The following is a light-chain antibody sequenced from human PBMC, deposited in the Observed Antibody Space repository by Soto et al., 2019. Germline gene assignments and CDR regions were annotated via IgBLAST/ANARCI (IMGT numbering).Light chain of an antibody. CDR3: QQYDSSPLT. Sequence: EIVLTQSPGTLSLSPGERATLSCRASQSVSSSYLAWYPQKPGQAPRLLIYGASSRATGIPDRFSGSGSGTDVTLTISRLEPEDFAVYYCQQYDSSPLTFGGGTKVEIK. V-gene: IGKV3-20*01. J-gene: IGKJ4*01. CDR2: GAS. CDR1: QSVSSSY.